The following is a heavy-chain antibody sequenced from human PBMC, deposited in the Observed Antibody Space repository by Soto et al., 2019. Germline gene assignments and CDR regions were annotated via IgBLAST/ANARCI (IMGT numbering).Heavy chain of an antibody. CDR2: INYSGST. CDR1: GGSINSGSYY. D-gene: IGHD3-10*01. Sequence: SETLSLTCTVTGGSINSGSYYLSWIRQHPGKGLEWIGNINYSGSTYYNPSLKSRVLMSVDASQNQFFLKLTSVTAADTAIYYCARDRLMGQYFGSWGQGTLVTVSS. V-gene: IGHV4-31*03. CDR3: ARDRLMGQYFGS. J-gene: IGHJ4*02.